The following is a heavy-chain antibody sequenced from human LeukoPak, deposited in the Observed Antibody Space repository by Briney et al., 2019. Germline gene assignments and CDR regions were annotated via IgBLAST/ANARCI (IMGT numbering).Heavy chain of an antibody. J-gene: IGHJ4*02. CDR2: IYYSGST. CDR1: GGSISSYY. D-gene: IGHD1-26*01. V-gene: IGHV4-59*12. Sequence: SETLSLTCTVSGGSISSYYWSWIRQPPGKGLEWIGYIYYSGSTNYNPSLKSRVTISVDTSKNQFSLKLSSVTAADTAVYYCARDFRGSGSYIPPAYFDYWGQGTLVTVSS. CDR3: ARDFRGSGSYIPPAYFDY.